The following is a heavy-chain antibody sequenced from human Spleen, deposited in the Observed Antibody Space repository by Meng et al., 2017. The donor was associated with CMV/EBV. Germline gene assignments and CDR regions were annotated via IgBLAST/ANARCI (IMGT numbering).Heavy chain of an antibody. J-gene: IGHJ5*02. CDR3: ARDRVQGLVAAAFPPDP. CDR1: GYTFTTYG. CDR2: ISAYTGDT. V-gene: IGHV1-18*01. D-gene: IGHD6-13*01. Sequence: ASVKVSCKASGYTFTTYGVTWVRQAPGQGLEWMGWISAYTGDTNHARKFQDRVTTTTDTSTSTAYLELRSLRSDDTAVYYCARDRVQGLVAAAFPPDPWGQGTLVTVSS.